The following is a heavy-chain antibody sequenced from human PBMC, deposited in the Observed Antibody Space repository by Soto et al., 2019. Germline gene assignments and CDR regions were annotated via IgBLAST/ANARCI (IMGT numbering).Heavy chain of an antibody. J-gene: IGHJ6*02. V-gene: IGHV3-30-3*01. Sequence: GGSLRLSCAASGFTFSSCAMHWVRQAPGKGLEWVAVISYDGSNKYYADSVKGRFTISRDNSKNTLYLQMNSLRAEDTALYYCASIPPXTVVTPRGYYYYYGMDVWGQGTTVTVSS. CDR2: ISYDGSNK. CDR1: GFTFSSCA. D-gene: IGHD4-17*01. CDR3: ASIPPXTVVTPRGYYYYYGMDV.